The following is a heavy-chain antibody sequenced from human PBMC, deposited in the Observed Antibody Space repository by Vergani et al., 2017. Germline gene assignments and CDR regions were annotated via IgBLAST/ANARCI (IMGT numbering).Heavy chain of an antibody. CDR2: IHTGGST. CDR3: ARSRPYCTSGSCPAI. V-gene: IGHV4-61*02. Sequence: QVKLQESGPGLLKPSQTLSLTCTVSGEYIRSGSHYWSWIRQPAGKGPEWIGHIHTGGSTDLNPSFKSRVSISVDTSKRQFSLKLNSVTVADTAVYYCARSRPYCTSGSCPAIWGQGTLVTVSS. D-gene: IGHD2-15*01. CDR1: GEYIRSGSHY. J-gene: IGHJ4*02.